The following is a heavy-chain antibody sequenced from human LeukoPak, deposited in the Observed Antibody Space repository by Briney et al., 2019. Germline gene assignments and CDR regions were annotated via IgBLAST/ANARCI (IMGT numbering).Heavy chain of an antibody. CDR1: GFTVSSNY. Sequence: GGSLRLSCAASGFTVSSNYMSWVRQAPGKGLEWVSVIYSGGSTYYADSVKGRFTISRDNSKNTLYLQMNSLRAEDTAVYYCARDHCSSTSCYKEGYYGMDVWGQGTTVTVSS. D-gene: IGHD2-2*02. J-gene: IGHJ6*02. CDR2: IYSGGST. CDR3: ARDHCSSTSCYKEGYYGMDV. V-gene: IGHV3-66*01.